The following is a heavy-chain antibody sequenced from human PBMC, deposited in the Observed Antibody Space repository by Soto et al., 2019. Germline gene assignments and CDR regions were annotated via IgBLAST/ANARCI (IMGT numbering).Heavy chain of an antibody. Sequence: GGSLRLSCAASGFTFSSYAMSWVRQAPGKGLEWVSAISGSGGSTYYADSVKGRFTISRDNSKNTLYLQMNSLRAEDTAVYYCAKDRVPWGYYYDSSGYSDYWGQGTLVTVSS. J-gene: IGHJ4*02. CDR3: AKDRVPWGYYYDSSGYSDY. D-gene: IGHD3-22*01. CDR2: ISGSGGST. V-gene: IGHV3-23*01. CDR1: GFTFSSYA.